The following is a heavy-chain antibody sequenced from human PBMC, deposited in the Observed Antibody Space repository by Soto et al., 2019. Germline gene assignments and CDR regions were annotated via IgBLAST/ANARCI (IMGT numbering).Heavy chain of an antibody. CDR2: ISGSGGST. CDR1: GFTFSRYV. CDR3: AKDGDV. Sequence: EVQLLESGGGLVQPGGSLRLSCAASGFTFSRYVMTWFRQAPGKGLEWVSGISGSGGSTYYADSVKGRFTISRDNSKNTLYLQMNSRRADGMAVYYCAKDGDVWGQGTTVTGSS. J-gene: IGHJ6*02. V-gene: IGHV3-23*01.